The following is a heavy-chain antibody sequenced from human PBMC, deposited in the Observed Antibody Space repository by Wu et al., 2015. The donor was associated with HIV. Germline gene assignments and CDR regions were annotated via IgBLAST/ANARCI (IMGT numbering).Heavy chain of an antibody. CDR2: IIPRLGTT. J-gene: IGHJ4*02. CDR1: GGTFSSHP. V-gene: IGHV1-69*12. CDR3: VGRQKYHPGNVGKFDF. Sequence: HVQLVQSGTEVKKPGSSVKVSCKAYGGNPGGTFSSHPISWVRQAPGQGLQWMGGIIPRLGTTNYAQIFQGRVTITADEFTTTAYMELTNLRSDDTAVYYCVGRQKYHPGNVGKFDFWGQGTTGHRL. D-gene: IGHD1-14*01.